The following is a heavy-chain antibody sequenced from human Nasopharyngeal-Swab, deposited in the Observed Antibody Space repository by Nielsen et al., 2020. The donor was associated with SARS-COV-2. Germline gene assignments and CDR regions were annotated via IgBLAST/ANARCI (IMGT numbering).Heavy chain of an antibody. Sequence: GESLKISCAASGLTFTNSWMSWVRQAPGKGLEWVANIKQDGSDKYYVDSVKGRFTISRDNAKNSLELQMNSLGVEDTAVYYCGRGGKLGALDIWGQGTMVTVSS. D-gene: IGHD3-16*01. CDR3: GRGGKLGALDI. J-gene: IGHJ3*02. V-gene: IGHV3-7*01. CDR1: GLTFTNSW. CDR2: IKQDGSDK.